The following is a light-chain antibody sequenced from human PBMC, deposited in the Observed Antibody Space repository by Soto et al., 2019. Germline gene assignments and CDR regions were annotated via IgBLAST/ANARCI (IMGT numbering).Light chain of an antibody. CDR1: SSDVGGYNY. CDR3: SSYTTSNTRQIV. Sequence: QSALTQPASVSGSPGQSITISCTGTSSDVGGYNYVSWYQHHPGKAPKLWIYDVSNRPSGISNRFSGSKSDNTSSLTISGLQPEDEADDYFSSYTTSNTRQIVFGTGTKLTVL. V-gene: IGLV2-14*03. J-gene: IGLJ1*01. CDR2: DVS.